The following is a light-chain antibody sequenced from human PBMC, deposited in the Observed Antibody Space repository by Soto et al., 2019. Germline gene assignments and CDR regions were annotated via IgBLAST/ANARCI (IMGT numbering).Light chain of an antibody. Sequence: IQMTQSPSTLSASVGDRVTITCRASRSVSSWLAWYQQKPGKAPKLLIYDASNLESGVPSTFGGSGSGTEFTLTISSLQPDDVATYFCQQYNSYPNTFGQGTKVDIK. CDR3: QQYNSYPNT. CDR2: DAS. CDR1: RSVSSW. V-gene: IGKV1-5*01. J-gene: IGKJ2*01.